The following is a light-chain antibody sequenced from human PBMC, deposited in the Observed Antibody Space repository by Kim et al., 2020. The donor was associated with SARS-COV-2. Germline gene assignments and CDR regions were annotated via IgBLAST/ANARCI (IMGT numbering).Light chain of an antibody. J-gene: IGKJ3*01. CDR3: QQYGSSLFT. CDR1: HSVSSSY. V-gene: IGKV3-20*01. Sequence: EIVLTQSPGTLSLSPGERATLSCRASHSVSSSYLAWYQQKPGQAPRLLIYGASSRATGIPDRFSGSGSGTDFTLTISRLEPEDFAVYYCQQYGSSLFTFGPGTKVDIK. CDR2: GAS.